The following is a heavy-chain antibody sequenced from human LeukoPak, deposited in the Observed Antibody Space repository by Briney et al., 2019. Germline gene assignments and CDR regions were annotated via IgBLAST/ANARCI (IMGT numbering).Heavy chain of an antibody. J-gene: IGHJ4*02. CDR1: GYTFTSSN. Sequence: ASVKVSCKTSGYTFTSSNINWVRQATGQGLEWMGWMNSTSGNTGYAQKFQGRVTMTRDTSISTAYMELSSLISEDTAVYYCAVWNGYHDFWSGPFDYWGQGTRVSVSS. CDR2: MNSTSGNT. D-gene: IGHD3-3*01. V-gene: IGHV1-8*01. CDR3: AVWNGYHDFWSGPFDY.